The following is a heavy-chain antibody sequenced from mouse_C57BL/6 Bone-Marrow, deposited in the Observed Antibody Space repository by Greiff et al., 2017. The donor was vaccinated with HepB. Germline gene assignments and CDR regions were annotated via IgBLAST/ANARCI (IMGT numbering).Heavy chain of an antibody. V-gene: IGHV2-2*01. J-gene: IGHJ1*03. Sequence: QVQLQQSGPGLVQPSQSLSITCTVSGFSLTSYGVHWVRQSPGKGLEWLGVIWRGGSTDYNAAFISRLSISKDNSKSQVFFKMNSLQADDTAIYYCARNLDILGGYFDVWGTGTTVTVPS. CDR3: ARNLDILGGYFDV. D-gene: IGHD4-1*01. CDR2: IWRGGST. CDR1: GFSLTSYG.